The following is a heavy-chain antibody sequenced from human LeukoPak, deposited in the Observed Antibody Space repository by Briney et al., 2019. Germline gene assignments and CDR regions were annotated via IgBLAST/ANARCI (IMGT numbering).Heavy chain of an antibody. J-gene: IGHJ4*02. V-gene: IGHV4-31*03. CDR3: ARGTRNYDSSGNYVGTFDY. D-gene: IGHD3-22*01. CDR1: GGSISSGGYY. CDR2: IYYSGST. Sequence: SETLSLTCTVSGGSISSGGYYWSWIRQHPGKGLEWIGYIYYSGSTYYNPSLKSRVTISVDTSKNQFSLKLSSVTAADTAVYYCARGTRNYDSSGNYVGTFDYWGQGTLVTVS.